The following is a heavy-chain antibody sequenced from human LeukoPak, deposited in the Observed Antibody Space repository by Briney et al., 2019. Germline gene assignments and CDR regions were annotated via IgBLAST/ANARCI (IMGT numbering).Heavy chain of an antibody. CDR2: ISSSSSYI. D-gene: IGHD2-15*01. Sequence: PGGSLRLSCAASGFTFSSYSMNWVRQAPGKGLEWVSPISSSSSYIYYADSVKGRFTISRDNAKNSLYLQMNSLRAEDTAVYYCARHGTPSGGSCSTRWGQGTMVTVSS. CDR1: GFTFSSYS. V-gene: IGHV3-21*01. J-gene: IGHJ3*01. CDR3: ARHGTPSGGSCSTR.